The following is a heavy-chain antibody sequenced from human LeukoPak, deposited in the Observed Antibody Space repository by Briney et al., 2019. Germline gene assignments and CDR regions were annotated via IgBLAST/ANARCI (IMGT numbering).Heavy chain of an antibody. Sequence: GGSLRLSCAASGFTFSAFGMHWVRQAPGKGLEWLAFINYDGTSKYSVDSVRGRFTISRDNSENLIYLKMSILGQEDMAVYYVXXXGVXXXXSSSCSAMXLDSWGQGSLVTVSS. CDR2: INYDGTSK. CDR1: GFTFSAFG. CDR3: XXXGVXXXXSSSCSAMXLDS. V-gene: IGHV3-30*02. D-gene: IGHD2-2*01. J-gene: IGHJ4*02.